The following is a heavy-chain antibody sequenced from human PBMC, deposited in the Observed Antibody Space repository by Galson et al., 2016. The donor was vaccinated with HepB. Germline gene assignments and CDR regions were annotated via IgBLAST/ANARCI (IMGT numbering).Heavy chain of an antibody. CDR3: ARVSRGYYDILTGYRKPNYGMDV. V-gene: IGHV1-18*01. J-gene: IGHJ6*02. D-gene: IGHD3-9*01. CDR2: ISGYNGNT. Sequence: SVKVSCKASGYTFVSYGISWVRQAPGQGLEWMGWISGYNGNTDYAQKFQGTVTMTIDTSTSTAYMELRSLRSDDTAVYYCARVSRGYYDILTGYRKPNYGMDVWGQGTTVTVSS. CDR1: GYTFVSYG.